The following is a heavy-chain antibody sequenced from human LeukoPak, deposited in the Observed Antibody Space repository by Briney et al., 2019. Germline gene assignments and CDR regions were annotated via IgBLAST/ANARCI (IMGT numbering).Heavy chain of an antibody. J-gene: IGHJ6*02. CDR3: ARDDYGDYSPYYYYYGMDV. CDR1: GYTFTSYV. Sequence: ASVKVSCKASGYTFTSYVISWVRQAPGQGLEWMGWISAYNGNTNYAQKLQGRVTMTTDTSTSTAYMELRSLRSDDTAVYYCARDDYGDYSPYYYYYGMDVWGQGTTVTVSS. CDR2: ISAYNGNT. V-gene: IGHV1-18*01. D-gene: IGHD4-17*01.